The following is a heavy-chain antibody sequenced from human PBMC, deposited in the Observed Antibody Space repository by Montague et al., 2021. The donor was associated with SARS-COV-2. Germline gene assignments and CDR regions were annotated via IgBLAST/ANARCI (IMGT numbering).Heavy chain of an antibody. Sequence: PALVKPTQTLTLTCTFSGFSLSTSGMRASWIRQPPGKALEWLARXDWDDDKFYSTSLKTRLTISKDTSKNQVVLTMTNMDPVDTATDYCARSYYDILTAYYTPFDYWGQGTLVTVSS. CDR1: GFSLSTSGMR. D-gene: IGHD3-9*01. CDR2: XDWDDDK. J-gene: IGHJ4*02. CDR3: ARSYYDILTAYYTPFDY. V-gene: IGHV2-70*04.